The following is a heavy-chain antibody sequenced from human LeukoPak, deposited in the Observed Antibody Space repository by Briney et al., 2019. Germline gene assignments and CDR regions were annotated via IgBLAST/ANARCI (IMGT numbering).Heavy chain of an antibody. D-gene: IGHD2-2*02. Sequence: GGSLRLSCAASGFTFSSYWMSWVRQAPGKGLEWVANIKQDGSEKYYVDSVKGRFTISRDNAKNSLYLQMNSLRAEDTAVYYCAREGPNYCSSTSCYTLYYFDYWAREPWSPSPQ. CDR1: GFTFSSYW. CDR3: AREGPNYCSSTSCYTLYYFDY. V-gene: IGHV3-7*01. J-gene: IGHJ4*02. CDR2: IKQDGSEK.